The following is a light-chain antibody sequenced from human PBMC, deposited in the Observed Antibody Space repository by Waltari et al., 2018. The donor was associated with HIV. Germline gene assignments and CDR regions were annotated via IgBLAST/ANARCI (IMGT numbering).Light chain of an antibody. Sequence: QSALTQPASVSGSPGQSITISCTGTSSAIGGFNYVSWYQHHPGKAPKLIIYDVTNRPSGAFIRFSGSKSGNTASLTISGLQADDECDYYCSSYTTNAAYVFGTGTRVTVL. CDR2: DVT. CDR1: SSAIGGFNY. J-gene: IGLJ1*01. CDR3: SSYTTNAAYV. V-gene: IGLV2-14*01.